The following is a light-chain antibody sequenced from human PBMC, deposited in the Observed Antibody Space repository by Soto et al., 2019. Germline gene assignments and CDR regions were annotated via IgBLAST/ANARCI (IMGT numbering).Light chain of an antibody. CDR2: DVN. CDR1: SRDVGGHNY. J-gene: IGLJ1*01. Sequence: QSVLTQPRSVSGSPGQSVAISCTGTSRDVGGHNYVSWYQQHPGRAPRLVIYDVNRRPSGVPDRFSGSKSGNTASLTISGLQSEDEDDYFCSSYADVYTYVFGSGTKLTVL. V-gene: IGLV2-11*01. CDR3: SSYADVYTYV.